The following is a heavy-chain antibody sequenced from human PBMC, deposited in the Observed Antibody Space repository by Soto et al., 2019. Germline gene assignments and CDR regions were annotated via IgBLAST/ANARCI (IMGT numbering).Heavy chain of an antibody. CDR3: ARVLTRAAHPDGDHYYYGMDV. CDR2: INPNSGGT. J-gene: IGHJ6*02. Sequence: ASVKVSCKASGYTFTGYYMHWVRQAPGQGLEWMGWINPNSGGTNYAQKFQGWVTMTRDTSISTAYMELSRLRSDDTAVYYCARVLTRAAHPDGDHYYYGMDVWGQGTTVTVSS. V-gene: IGHV1-2*04. CDR1: GYTFTGYY. D-gene: IGHD6-6*01.